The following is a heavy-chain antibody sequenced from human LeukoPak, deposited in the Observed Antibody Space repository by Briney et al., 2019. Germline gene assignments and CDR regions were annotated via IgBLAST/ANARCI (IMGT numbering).Heavy chain of an antibody. V-gene: IGHV1-69*04. Sequence: SVKVSCKASGGTFSIYAISWVRQAPGQGLEWMGRIIPILGIANYAQKFQGRVTITADKSTSTAYMELSSLRSEDTAVYYCARDPTVPRGMDVWGQGTTVTVSS. J-gene: IGHJ6*02. CDR3: ARDPTVPRGMDV. CDR2: IIPILGIA. D-gene: IGHD4-17*01. CDR1: GGTFSIYA.